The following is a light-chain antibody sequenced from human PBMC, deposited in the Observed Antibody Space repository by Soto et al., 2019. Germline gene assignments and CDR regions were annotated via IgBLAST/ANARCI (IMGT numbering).Light chain of an antibody. CDR2: DAS. CDR1: SSDVGGFNY. V-gene: IGLV2-14*03. J-gene: IGLJ1*01. CDR3: SSYTTSTTLGGV. Sequence: QSALTQPASVSGSPGQSITISCTGTSSDVGGFNYVSWYQHHPGKAPKLMIYDASNRPSGVSNRFSGSKSGNTASLTISGLQAEDEADYYCSSYTTSTTLGGVFGTGTKLTVL.